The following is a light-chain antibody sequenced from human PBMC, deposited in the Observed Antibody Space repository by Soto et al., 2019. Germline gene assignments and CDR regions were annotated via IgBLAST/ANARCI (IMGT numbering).Light chain of an antibody. CDR2: SAS. CDR1: QGIDTY. Sequence: DIQMTQSTSSLSASVGDRVTITCRASQGIDTYLAWYQQKPGQVPKLLIYSASTLQSGVSSRFSGSGSGTDFTLTISSLQPEDVATYFCQKYTRAPFTFGPGTKVDIK. V-gene: IGKV1-27*01. J-gene: IGKJ3*01. CDR3: QKYTRAPFT.